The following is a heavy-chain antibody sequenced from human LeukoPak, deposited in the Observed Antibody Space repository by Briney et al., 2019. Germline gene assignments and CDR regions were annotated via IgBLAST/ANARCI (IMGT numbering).Heavy chain of an antibody. D-gene: IGHD2-21*02. CDR2: IIPIFGTA. Sequence: SVKVSCKASGGTLSSYAISWVRQAPGQGLEWMGGIIPIFGTANYAQKFQGRVTITTDESTSTAYMELSSLRSEDTAVYYCARMVVVTVTTGWFDPWGQGTLVTVSS. J-gene: IGHJ5*02. CDR1: GGTLSSYA. CDR3: ARMVVVTVTTGWFDP. V-gene: IGHV1-69*05.